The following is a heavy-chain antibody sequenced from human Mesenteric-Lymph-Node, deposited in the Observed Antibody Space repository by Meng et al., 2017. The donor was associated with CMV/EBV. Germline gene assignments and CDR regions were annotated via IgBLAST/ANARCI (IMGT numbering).Heavy chain of an antibody. CDR3: ARDYYGSGDFDY. V-gene: IGHV4-59*01. J-gene: IGHJ4*02. Sequence: TCTVSGGSIISYYWSWIRQPPGKGLEWIEYIYYSGSSNYNPSLKSRVTISVDTSKNQFSLKLSSVTAADTAVYYCARDYYGSGDFDYWGQGTLVTVSS. D-gene: IGHD3-10*01. CDR2: IYYSGSS. CDR1: GGSIISYY.